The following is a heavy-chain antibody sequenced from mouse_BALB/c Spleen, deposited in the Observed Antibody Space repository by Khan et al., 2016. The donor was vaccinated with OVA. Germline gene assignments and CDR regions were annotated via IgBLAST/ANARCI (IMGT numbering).Heavy chain of an antibody. Sequence: QMQLEESGPGLVAPSQSLSITCTVSGFSLTSNGVSWVRQPPGKGLEWLGVIWGDGSINYHSVLKSRLSISKDNSKSQGFLKLNSLQTDDTATYYCAKRRVFYFDYWGQGTTLTVSS. CDR3: AKRRVFYFDY. V-gene: IGHV2-3*01. CDR2: IWGDGSI. CDR1: GFSLTSNG. J-gene: IGHJ2*01.